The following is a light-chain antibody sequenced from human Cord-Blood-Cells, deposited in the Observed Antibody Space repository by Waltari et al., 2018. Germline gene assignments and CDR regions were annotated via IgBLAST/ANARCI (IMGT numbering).Light chain of an antibody. CDR2: GAS. J-gene: IGKJ4*01. Sequence: EIVLTPSPGTLSFSPGESASLSFRASQSVSSSYLTWYQQKPGQAPRLLIYGASSRATGIPDRFSGSGSGTDFTLTISRLEPEDFAVYYCQQYGSSPLTFGGGTKVEIK. CDR3: QQYGSSPLT. CDR1: QSVSSSY. V-gene: IGKV3-20*01.